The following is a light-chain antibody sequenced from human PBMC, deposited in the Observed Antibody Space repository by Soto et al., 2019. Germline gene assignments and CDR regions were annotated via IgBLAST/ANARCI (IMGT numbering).Light chain of an antibody. V-gene: IGKV1-8*01. J-gene: IGKJ1*01. CDR3: QQYYSYPHT. CDR2: AAS. Sequence: AIRMTQSPSSFSASTGDRVTITCRASQGISSYLAWYQQKPGKATKLLIYAASTLQSGVPSRFSGSGSGTDFTLTISCLQSEDCATYYCQQYYSYPHTFGQGTKVEIK. CDR1: QGISSY.